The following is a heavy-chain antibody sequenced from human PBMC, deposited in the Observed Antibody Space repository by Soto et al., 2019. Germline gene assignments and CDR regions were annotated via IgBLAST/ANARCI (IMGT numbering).Heavy chain of an antibody. CDR1: GGSISRSNW. J-gene: IGHJ5*02. CDR3: ARVGLGYCSSTSCLRRGFDP. Sequence: SEALSLTCAVSGGSISRSNWWRWVCQPPGKGLEWIGEIYHSGSTNYNPSLKSRVTISVDKSKNQFSLKLSSVTAADTAVYYCARVGLGYCSSTSCLRRGFDPWGQGTLVTVS. D-gene: IGHD2-2*01. CDR2: IYHSGST. V-gene: IGHV4-4*02.